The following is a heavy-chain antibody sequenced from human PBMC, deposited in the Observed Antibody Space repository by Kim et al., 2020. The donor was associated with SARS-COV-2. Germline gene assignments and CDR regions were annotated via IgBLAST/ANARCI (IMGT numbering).Heavy chain of an antibody. Sequence: GSSTSYADSVKGRFTISRDNAKNTLYLQMNSLRAEDTAVYYCARGEHFDPWGQGTLVTVSS. CDR2: GSST. J-gene: IGHJ5*02. D-gene: IGHD1-26*01. CDR3: ARGEHFDP. V-gene: IGHV3-74*01.